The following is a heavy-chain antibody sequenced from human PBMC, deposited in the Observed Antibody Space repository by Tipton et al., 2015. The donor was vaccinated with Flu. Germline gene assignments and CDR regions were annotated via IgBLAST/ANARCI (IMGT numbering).Heavy chain of an antibody. J-gene: IGHJ4*02. Sequence: TLSLTCTVSGGSISRSAYYWGWIRQPPGKGLEWIGSIYYSGTTYYNPSLQSRVTISVDTSKNQFSLKVSSVTAADTAVYYCARSASFSYQVLSGFDFWGQGTLVTVSS. CDR2: IYYSGTT. V-gene: IGHV4-39*01. CDR3: ARSASFSYQVLSGFDF. D-gene: IGHD2/OR15-2a*01. CDR1: GGSISRSAYY.